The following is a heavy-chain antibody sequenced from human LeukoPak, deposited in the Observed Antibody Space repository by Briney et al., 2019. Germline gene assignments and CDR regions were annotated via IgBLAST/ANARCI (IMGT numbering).Heavy chain of an antibody. J-gene: IGHJ5*02. V-gene: IGHV4-38-2*01. CDR3: ARSSTINYNWFDP. Sequence: MAGGSLRLSCAASGFTFSSYAMSWVRQPPGKGLEWIGSIYYSGSTYYNPSLKSRVTISVDTSKNQFSLKLSSVTAADTAVYYCARSSTINYNWFDPWGQGTLVTVSS. D-gene: IGHD5/OR15-5a*01. CDR2: IYYSGST. CDR1: GFTFSSYA.